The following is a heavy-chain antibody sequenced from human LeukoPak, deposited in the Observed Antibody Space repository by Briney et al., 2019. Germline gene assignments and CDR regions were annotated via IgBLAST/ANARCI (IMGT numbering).Heavy chain of an antibody. CDR3: AKLRTYPDLYGLDV. J-gene: IGHJ6*02. Sequence: GGSLRLSCAASGFTFSSYAMSWVRQAPGKGLEWVPAISGSGGSTYYADSVKGRFTISRDNSKNTLYLQMNSLRAEDTAVYYCAKLRTYPDLYGLDVWGQGTTVTVSS. D-gene: IGHD1-7*01. CDR2: ISGSGGST. V-gene: IGHV3-23*01. CDR1: GFTFSSYA.